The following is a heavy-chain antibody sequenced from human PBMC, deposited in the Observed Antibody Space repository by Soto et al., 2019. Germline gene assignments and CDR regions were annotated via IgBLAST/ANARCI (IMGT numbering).Heavy chain of an antibody. CDR1: GYSISSGYY. Sequence: LSLTCAVSGYSISSGYYWGWIRQPPGKGLEWIGSIYHGGSTYYNPSLKSRVTISVDTSKNQFSLKLSSVTAADTAVYYCARADIRIAAGWFDPWGQGTLVTVSS. D-gene: IGHD6-13*01. V-gene: IGHV4-38-2*01. CDR3: ARADIRIAAGWFDP. J-gene: IGHJ5*02. CDR2: IYHGGST.